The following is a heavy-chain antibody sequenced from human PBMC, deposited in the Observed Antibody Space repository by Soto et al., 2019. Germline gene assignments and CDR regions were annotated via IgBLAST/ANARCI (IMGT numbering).Heavy chain of an antibody. D-gene: IGHD3-16*01. J-gene: IGHJ4*02. Sequence: EVQLLESGGGLVQPGGSLRLSCAASGFTFSSYAMSWVRQAPGKGLEWVSAISGSGGSTYYADSVKGRFTISRDNSKNTLHMQMNSLRAEDTAVYYCAKAQRWLQLRLADFDYLGQGTLVTVSS. V-gene: IGHV3-23*01. CDR2: ISGSGGST. CDR3: AKAQRWLQLRLADFDY. CDR1: GFTFSSYA.